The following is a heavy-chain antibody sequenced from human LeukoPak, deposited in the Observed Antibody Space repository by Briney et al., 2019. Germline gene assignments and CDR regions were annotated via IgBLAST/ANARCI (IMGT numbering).Heavy chain of an antibody. D-gene: IGHD3-3*01. CDR3: ARVFRPIFPPGGNWFDP. Sequence: ASVKVSCKASGYTFTGYYMHWVRQAPGQGLEWMGWINPNSGGTNYQQKFQGRVTMTRDTSISTAYMELSRLRSDDTAVYYCARVFRPIFPPGGNWFDPWGQGTLVTVSS. CDR2: INPNSGGT. J-gene: IGHJ5*02. CDR1: GYTFTGYY. V-gene: IGHV1-2*02.